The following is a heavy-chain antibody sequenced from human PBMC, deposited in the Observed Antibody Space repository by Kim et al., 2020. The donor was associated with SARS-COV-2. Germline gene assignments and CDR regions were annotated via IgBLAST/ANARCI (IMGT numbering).Heavy chain of an antibody. CDR2: INHSGST. CDR1: GGSFSGYY. CDR3: ARCPSRQWGGVEDY. V-gene: IGHV4-34*01. D-gene: IGHD3-16*01. J-gene: IGHJ4*02. Sequence: SETLSLTCAVYGGSFSGYYWSWIRQPPGKGLEWIGEINHSGSTNYNPSLKSRVTISVDTSKNQFSLKLSSVTAADTAVYYCARCPSRQWGGVEDYWGQGTLVTVSS.